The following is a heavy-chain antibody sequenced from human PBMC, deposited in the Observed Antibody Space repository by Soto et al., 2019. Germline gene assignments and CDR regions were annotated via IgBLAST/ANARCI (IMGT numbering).Heavy chain of an antibody. CDR2: IFYSGST. CDR3: ARDQDGLGAFDI. Sequence: LRLSCAASGFTFSNYARSWIRQHPGKGLEWIGYIFYSGSTYYNPSLKSRVTISLDTSKNQFSLELSSVTAADTAVYYCARDQDGLGAFDIWGQGTMVTVSS. D-gene: IGHD4-17*01. CDR1: GFTFSNYA. J-gene: IGHJ3*02. V-gene: IGHV4-31*02.